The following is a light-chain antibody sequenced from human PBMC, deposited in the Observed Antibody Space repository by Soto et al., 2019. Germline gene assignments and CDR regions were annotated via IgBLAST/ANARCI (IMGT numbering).Light chain of an antibody. CDR2: DVS. V-gene: IGLV2-14*01. J-gene: IGLJ2*01. CDR1: SSDVGGYNY. Sequence: QSALTQPDSVSGSPGQSITISCTGTSSDVGGYNYVSWYQQHPGKAPKLMIYDVSNRPSGVSNRFSGSKSGNTASLTISGLQAEDEADYYCSSYTGSSTLVFGGGTKLTVL. CDR3: SSYTGSSTLV.